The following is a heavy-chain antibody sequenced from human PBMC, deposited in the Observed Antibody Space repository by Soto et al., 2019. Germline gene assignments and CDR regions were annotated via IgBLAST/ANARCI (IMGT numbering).Heavy chain of an antibody. V-gene: IGHV1-46*01. Sequence: ASVQVSCKASGYTLPSCSMQWVRQSPGQGLEWMGIINPSGGSTSYAQKFQGRVTMTRDTSTSTVYMELSSLRSEDTAVYYCAREAYTKSGIAVAGRLAHWGQGTLVTVSS. CDR2: INPSGGST. J-gene: IGHJ5*02. CDR3: AREAYTKSGIAVAGRLAH. D-gene: IGHD6-19*01. CDR1: GYTLPSCS.